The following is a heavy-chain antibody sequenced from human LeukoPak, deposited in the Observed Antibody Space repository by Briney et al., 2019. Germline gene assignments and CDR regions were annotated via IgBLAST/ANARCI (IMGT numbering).Heavy chain of an antibody. CDR2: INHSGST. V-gene: IGHV4-34*01. J-gene: IGHJ3*01. D-gene: IGHD2-15*01. Sequence: SETLSLTCAIYGGSFSGYYWYWIRQSPGKGLECIGEINHSGSTNYNPSLKSRVTISVDTSKNQFSLKLSSMTAADTAVYYCARFPCSGDSCYFGIRAFDVWGQGTMVTVSS. CDR1: GGSFSGYY. CDR3: ARFPCSGDSCYFGIRAFDV.